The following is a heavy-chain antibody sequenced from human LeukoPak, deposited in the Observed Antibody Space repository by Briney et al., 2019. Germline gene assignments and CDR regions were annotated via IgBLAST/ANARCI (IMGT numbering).Heavy chain of an antibody. CDR1: GGTFSSYA. CDR3: ARVGDYGSGSYFFDY. Sequence: SVKVSCKASGGTFSSYAISWVRQAPGQGLEWMGGIIPIFGTANYAQKFQGRVTITADESTSTAYVELSSLRSEDTAVYYCARVGDYGSGSYFFDYWGQGTLVTVSS. V-gene: IGHV1-69*01. D-gene: IGHD3-10*01. CDR2: IIPIFGTA. J-gene: IGHJ4*02.